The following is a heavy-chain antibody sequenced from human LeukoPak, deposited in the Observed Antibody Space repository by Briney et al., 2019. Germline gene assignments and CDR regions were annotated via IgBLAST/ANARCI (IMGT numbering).Heavy chain of an antibody. CDR3: TASYSSLRYHDNDYYSIYV. CDR1: GVSFSGYY. J-gene: IGHJ6*02. Sequence: SETLSLTCAVYGVSFSGYYWHWIRQPPGKGLEWIGEINHSGSTNYNPSLKSRVTISVDTSKNQFSLKLSSVTAADTAVYYCTASYSSLRYHDNDYYSIYVWGQGTTVTVSS. D-gene: IGHD6-19*01. V-gene: IGHV4-34*01. CDR2: INHSGST.